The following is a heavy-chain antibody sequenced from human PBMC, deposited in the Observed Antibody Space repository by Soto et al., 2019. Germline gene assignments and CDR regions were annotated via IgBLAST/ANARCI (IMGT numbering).Heavy chain of an antibody. D-gene: IGHD3-10*01. J-gene: IGHJ4*02. CDR2: IYSGGST. CDR3: ARRHYYGPD. CDR1: GFSVSSNY. V-gene: IGHV3-66*04. Sequence: EVQLVESGGGLVQPGGSLRLSCAASGFSVSSNYMYWVRQAPGKGLECVSLIYSGGSTDHADSVKDRFTISRDNSKNTLYLQRTNLGAEDGAVYYCARRHYYGPDGGQGPLAPVSS.